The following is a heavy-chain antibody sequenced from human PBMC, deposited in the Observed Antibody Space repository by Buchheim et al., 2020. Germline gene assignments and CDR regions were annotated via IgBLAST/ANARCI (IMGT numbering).Heavy chain of an antibody. D-gene: IGHD2-15*01. V-gene: IGHV4-34*01. Sequence: QVQLQQWGAGLLKPSETLSLTCAVYGGSFSGYYWSWIRQPPGKGLAWIGEINHSGSTNYNPSLKSRVTISVDTSKHQFSLKLSSVTAADTAVYYCAGGRGSRYYYYYYMDVWGKGTT. CDR1: GGSFSGYY. CDR3: AGGRGSRYYYYYYMDV. CDR2: INHSGST. J-gene: IGHJ6*03.